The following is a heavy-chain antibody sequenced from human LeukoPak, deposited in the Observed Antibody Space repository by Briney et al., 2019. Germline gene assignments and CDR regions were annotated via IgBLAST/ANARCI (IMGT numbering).Heavy chain of an antibody. D-gene: IGHD6-19*01. V-gene: IGHV3-21*01. CDR2: ISSSSSYI. CDR3: ARGRIAVAGTFDY. CDR1: GFTFSSYS. Sequence: PGGSLRLSCAASGFTFSSYSMNWVRQAPGKGLEWVSSISSSSSYIYYADSVKGRFTISRDNAKNSLYLQMNSLRAEDTAVYYCARGRIAVAGTFDYWGQGTLVTVSS. J-gene: IGHJ4*02.